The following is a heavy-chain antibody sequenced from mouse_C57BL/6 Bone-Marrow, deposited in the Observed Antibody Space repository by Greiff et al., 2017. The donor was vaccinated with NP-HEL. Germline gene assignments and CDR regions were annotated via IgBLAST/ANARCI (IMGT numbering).Heavy chain of an antibody. CDR3: ARLSFITTVVENYAMDY. D-gene: IGHD1-1*01. CDR2: ISNLAYSI. J-gene: IGHJ4*01. Sequence: EVQLVESGGGLVQPGGSLKLSCAASGFTFSDYGMAWVRQAPRKGPEWVAFISNLAYSIYYADTVTGRFTISRENAKNTLYLEMSSLRSEDTAMYYCARLSFITTVVENYAMDYWGQGTSVTVSS. CDR1: GFTFSDYG. V-gene: IGHV5-15*01.